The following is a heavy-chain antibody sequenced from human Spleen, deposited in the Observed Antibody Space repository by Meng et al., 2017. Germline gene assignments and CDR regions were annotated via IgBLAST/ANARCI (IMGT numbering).Heavy chain of an antibody. CDR3: ASSSRDGSSRYNY. CDR2: IIPIFGTA. Sequence: KISCKASGGTFSSYAISWVRQAPGQGLEWMGGIIPIFGTANYAQKFQGRVTITADKSTSTAYMELSSLRSEDTAVYYCASSSRDGSSRYNYWGQGTLVTVSS. V-gene: IGHV1-69*06. D-gene: IGHD5-24*01. J-gene: IGHJ4*02. CDR1: GGTFSSYA.